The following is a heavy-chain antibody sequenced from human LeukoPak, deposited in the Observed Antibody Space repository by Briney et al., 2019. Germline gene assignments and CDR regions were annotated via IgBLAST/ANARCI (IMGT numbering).Heavy chain of an antibody. CDR3: ARETAVRGGGAFDI. D-gene: IGHD3-10*01. CDR2: ISVSGAST. J-gene: IGHJ3*02. V-gene: IGHV3-23*01. Sequence: PGGSLRLSCAASGFTFNSCTMSWVRQAPGKGLEWVSGISVSGASTYYADSVKGRFTISRDTSKNTVHLQMNSLRAEDTAVYYCARETAVRGGGAFDIWGQGTMVTVSS. CDR1: GFTFNSCT.